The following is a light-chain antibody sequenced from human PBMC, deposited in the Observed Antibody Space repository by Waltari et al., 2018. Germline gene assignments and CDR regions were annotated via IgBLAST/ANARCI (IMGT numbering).Light chain of an antibody. CDR2: DVT. J-gene: IGLJ1*01. CDR3: CSYTGFYTYV. Sequence: QSALTQPRSVSGSPGQSVTISCTGTSSDVGGFNYVSWFQQHPGEAPKLIIYDVTKRPSDLPCRFSGTKSGTAASLTISGLHAEDDSLYVFCSYTGFYTYVSGTGTKVTVL. V-gene: IGLV2-11*01. CDR1: SSDVGGFNY.